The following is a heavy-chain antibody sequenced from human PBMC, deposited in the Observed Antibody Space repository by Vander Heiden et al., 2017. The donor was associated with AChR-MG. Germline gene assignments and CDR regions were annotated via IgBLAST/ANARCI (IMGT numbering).Heavy chain of an antibody. Sequence: EVQLVASGGGIVQPGASLRLSCAASGFTFSNFSMHRVPQAPGKGLVWVSRITSDGSRKAYADSVKGRFTISRDNAKNTLYLQMNSLTAEDAALYYCVRDGDGPVDLDYWGQGTLVTVSS. D-gene: IGHD7-27*01. CDR3: VRDGDGPVDLDY. J-gene: IGHJ4*02. CDR2: ITSDGSRK. V-gene: IGHV3-74*01. CDR1: GFTFSNFS.